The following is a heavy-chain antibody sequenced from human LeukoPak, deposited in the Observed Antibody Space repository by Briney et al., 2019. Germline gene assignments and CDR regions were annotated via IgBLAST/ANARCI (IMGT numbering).Heavy chain of an antibody. CDR3: VRRGGSDGWGAFDI. CDR1: GFTVSSNY. J-gene: IGHJ3*02. V-gene: IGHV3-53*01. Sequence: GGSLRLSCAASGFTVSSNYMSWVRQAPGKGLEWVSVIYADGSTYYADSVKGRFTISRDNSKNTLSLQMNSLSREDTAIYYCVRRGGSDGWGAFDIWGQGTVVTVSS. D-gene: IGHD5-24*01. CDR2: IYADGST.